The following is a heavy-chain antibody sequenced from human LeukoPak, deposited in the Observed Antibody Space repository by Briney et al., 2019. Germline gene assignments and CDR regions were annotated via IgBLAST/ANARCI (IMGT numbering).Heavy chain of an antibody. Sequence: GGSLRLSCAASGFTVSSNYMSWVRQAPGKGLEWVSAISGSGGSTYYADSVKGRFTISRDNSKNTLYLQMNSLRAEDTAVYYCARQYSYGYFDYWGQGTLVTVSS. J-gene: IGHJ4*02. V-gene: IGHV3-23*01. CDR2: ISGSGGST. D-gene: IGHD5-18*01. CDR1: GFTVSSNY. CDR3: ARQYSYGYFDY.